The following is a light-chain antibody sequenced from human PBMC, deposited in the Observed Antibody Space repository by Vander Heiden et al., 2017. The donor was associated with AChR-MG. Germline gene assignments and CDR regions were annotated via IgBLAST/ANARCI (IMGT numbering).Light chain of an antibody. CDR3: QSYDSRLSGYV. CDR2: GNS. Sequence: QSVLTQPPSVFGAPGQRVTISCPGSSSDIGAGYDVHWYQRLPGTAPKVLIYGNSNRPSGVPDRFSASKSGTSASLAITGLQAEDEADYYCQSYDSRLSGYVFGSGTKVTVL. V-gene: IGLV1-40*01. CDR1: SSDIGAGYD. J-gene: IGLJ1*01.